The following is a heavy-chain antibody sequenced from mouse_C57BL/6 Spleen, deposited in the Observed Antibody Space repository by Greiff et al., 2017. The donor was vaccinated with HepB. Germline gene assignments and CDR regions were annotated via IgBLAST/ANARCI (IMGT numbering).Heavy chain of an antibody. V-gene: IGHV10-1*01. D-gene: IGHD2-1*01. Sequence: EAGGGLVQPKGSLKLSCAASGFSFNTYAMNWVRQAPGKGLEWVARIRSKSNNYATYYADSVKDRFTISRDDSESMLYLQMNNLKTEDTAMYYCVRQGGNYWYFDVWGTGTTVTVSS. CDR1: GFSFNTYA. J-gene: IGHJ1*03. CDR2: IRSKSNNYAT. CDR3: VRQGGNYWYFDV.